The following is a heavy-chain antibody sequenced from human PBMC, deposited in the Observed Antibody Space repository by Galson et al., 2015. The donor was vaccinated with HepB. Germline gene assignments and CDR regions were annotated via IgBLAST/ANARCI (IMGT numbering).Heavy chain of an antibody. V-gene: IGHV4-39*01. J-gene: IGHJ2*01. CDR1: GDSISRSNYY. CDR3: ARQPYTSGWLYWYFDL. D-gene: IGHD6-19*01. CDR2: IYYSGRL. Sequence: ETLSLTCTDSGDSISRSNYYWGWIRQPPGEGLEWIGSIYYSGRLFYNPSLKSRVTISVDTSKNQFSLRLSSVAAADTAVYYCARQPYTSGWLYWYFDLWGRGTLVTVSS.